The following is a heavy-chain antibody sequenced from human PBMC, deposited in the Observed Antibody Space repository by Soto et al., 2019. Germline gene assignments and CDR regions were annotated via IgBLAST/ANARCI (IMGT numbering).Heavy chain of an antibody. CDR1: GFTFDDYA. J-gene: IGHJ6*02. V-gene: IGHV3-9*01. CDR2: ISWNSGSI. D-gene: IGHD3-16*01. CDR3: AKDMGAGAYYYYGMDV. Sequence: EVQLVESGGGLVQPGRSLRLSCAASGFTFDDYAMHWVRQAPGKGLEWVSGISWNSGSIGYADSVKGRFTISRENAKNSLYLQMNSLRAEDTALYYCAKDMGAGAYYYYGMDVWGQGTTVTVSS.